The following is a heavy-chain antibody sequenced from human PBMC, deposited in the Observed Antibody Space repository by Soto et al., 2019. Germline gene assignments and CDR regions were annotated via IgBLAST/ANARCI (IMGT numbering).Heavy chain of an antibody. Sequence: QVQLVQSGAEVKKPGASVKVSCKASGYTFTSYGISWVRQAPGQGLEWMGWISAYNGNTNYAQKLQGRVTMTTDTXTXTXXMELRSLRSDDTAVYYCARGRRIAAAGRYYYGMDVWGQGTTVTVSS. J-gene: IGHJ6*02. V-gene: IGHV1-18*01. CDR3: ARGRRIAAAGRYYYGMDV. CDR2: ISAYNGNT. D-gene: IGHD6-13*01. CDR1: GYTFTSYG.